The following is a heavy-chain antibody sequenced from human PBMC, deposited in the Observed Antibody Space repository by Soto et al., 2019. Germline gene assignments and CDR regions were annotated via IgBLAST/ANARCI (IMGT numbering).Heavy chain of an antibody. CDR2: IYSGGRT. CDR1: GFTVSSNY. Sequence: EVQLVESGGGLVQPGGSLRLSCAASGFTVSSNYMGWVRQAPGKGLEWVSVIYSGGRTYYADSVKGRFILSRDNSKNTLYLQMNSLRAEDTAVYYCARDEVTGNYKDVGGSGWGQGTLVSVSS. D-gene: IGHD2-21*02. CDR3: ARDEVTGNYKDVGGSG. V-gene: IGHV3-66*01. J-gene: IGHJ4*02.